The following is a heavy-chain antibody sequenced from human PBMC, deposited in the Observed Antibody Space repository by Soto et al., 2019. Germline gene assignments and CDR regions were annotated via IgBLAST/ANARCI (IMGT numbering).Heavy chain of an antibody. CDR1: GFTFSSYA. V-gene: IGHV3-23*01. CDR3: AKALTSNIAAAGTTPFWG. D-gene: IGHD6-13*01. CDR2: ISGSGGST. J-gene: IGHJ4*02. Sequence: EVQLLESGGGLVQPGGSLRLSCAASGFTFSSYAMSWVRQAPGKGLEWVSAISGSGGSTYYADSVKGRFTISRDNSKNTLYLQMNSLRAEDTAVYYCAKALTSNIAAAGTTPFWGWGQGTLVTVSS.